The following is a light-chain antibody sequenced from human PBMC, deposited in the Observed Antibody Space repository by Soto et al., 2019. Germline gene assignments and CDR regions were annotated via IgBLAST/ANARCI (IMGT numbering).Light chain of an antibody. Sequence: EVVLTQSQAALSLSPGERATLSCRASQSLTSYLAWYQQKPGQAPRLLIYDASNRATGIPARFSGSGSGTDFTLIINRLEPEDVAIYYCQQYGGSPRITFGQGTRLEI. CDR1: QSLTSY. CDR3: QQYGGSPRIT. CDR2: DAS. J-gene: IGKJ5*01. V-gene: IGKV3-11*01.